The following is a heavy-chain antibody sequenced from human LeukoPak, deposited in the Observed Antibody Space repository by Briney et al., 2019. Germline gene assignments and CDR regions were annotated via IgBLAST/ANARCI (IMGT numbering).Heavy chain of an antibody. D-gene: IGHD6-13*01. CDR1: GLTFSSYS. V-gene: IGHV3-21*01. Sequence: GGSLTLSCAASGLTFSSYSMNWVRDAPGGGLECVSSISTGSSYIYYADSVKGRFTISRDNAKNSLYLQMNSLRAEDTAVYYCARGSTGIAAAGTIGDYWGQGTMVTVSS. CDR2: ISTGSSYI. CDR3: ARGSTGIAAAGTIGDY. J-gene: IGHJ4*02.